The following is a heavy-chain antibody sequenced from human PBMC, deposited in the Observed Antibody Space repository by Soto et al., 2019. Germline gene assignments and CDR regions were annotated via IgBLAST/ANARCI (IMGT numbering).Heavy chain of an antibody. CDR2: ISYDGSNK. Sequence: GGSLRLSCAASGFTFSSYCMHWVRQAPGKGLEWVAVISYDGSNKYYADSVKGRFTISRDNSKNTLYLQMNSLRAEDTAVYYFAKEEALGFLEWLPLMGDYWGQGTLVTVSS. CDR1: GFTFSSYC. V-gene: IGHV3-30*18. CDR3: AKEEALGFLEWLPLMGDY. J-gene: IGHJ4*02. D-gene: IGHD3-3*01.